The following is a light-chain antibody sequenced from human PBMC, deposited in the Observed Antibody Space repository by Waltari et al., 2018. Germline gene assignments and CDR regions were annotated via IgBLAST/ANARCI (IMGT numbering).Light chain of an antibody. J-gene: IGLJ7*01. CDR2: DDN. V-gene: IGLV6-57*01. CDR1: SGTIASSH. Sequence: NFMLTQPHSVSESPGKTVTISCTRRSGTIASSHLQWFQQRPGSSPTTLIFDDNQRPSGVTDRFSGSSDCSSNSASLPISGLQTEEEADDYCQSYGSSYPAVFGGGTQLTVL. CDR3: QSYGSSYPAV.